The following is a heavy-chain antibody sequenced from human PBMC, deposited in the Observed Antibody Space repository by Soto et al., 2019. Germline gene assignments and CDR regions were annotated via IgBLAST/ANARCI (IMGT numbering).Heavy chain of an antibody. CDR2: INPSGGST. D-gene: IGHD3-10*01. CDR1: CNRNAGTE. CDR3: ARERLRYGSARDWDAPDHYGRVS. V-gene: IGHV1-46*01. J-gene: IGHJ6*02. Sequence: AVKACSEAWCNRNAGTEMHCRLPAPGQGLEWMGIINPSGGSTSYAQKFQGRVTMTRDTSTSTVYMELSSLRSEDTAVYYCARERLRYGSARDWDAPDHYGRVSWG.